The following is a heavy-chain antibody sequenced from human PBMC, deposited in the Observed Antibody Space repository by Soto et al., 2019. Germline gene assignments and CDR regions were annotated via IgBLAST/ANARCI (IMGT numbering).Heavy chain of an antibody. CDR1: GDSISSYN. CDR2: FRSGGGT. Sequence: QVQLQESGPGLVKPSETLSLTCTVSGDSISSYNLAWIRQPPGKGLEWIGYFRSGGGTSYNPSLKSRVAISADTSMKQFSLRLSSVTAADTAVYYCVRRRENCSGGSCYRTNYFDYWGQGTLVTVSS. CDR3: VRRRENCSGGSCYRTNYFDY. D-gene: IGHD2-15*01. J-gene: IGHJ4*02. V-gene: IGHV4-59*08.